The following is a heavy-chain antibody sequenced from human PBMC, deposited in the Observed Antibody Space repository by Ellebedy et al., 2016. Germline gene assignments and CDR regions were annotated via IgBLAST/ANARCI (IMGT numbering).Heavy chain of an antibody. Sequence: GGSLRLXCAASRFTFRTYTMNWVRQAPGKGLEWVSSISSSGSHIYYADSVKGRLTISRDNAKNSLYLQMKSLRAEDTAVYYCATTKGEYWPYWGQGTLVTVSS. D-gene: IGHD2-8*02. J-gene: IGHJ4*02. V-gene: IGHV3-21*01. CDR1: RFTFRTYT. CDR3: ATTKGEYWPY. CDR2: ISSSGSHI.